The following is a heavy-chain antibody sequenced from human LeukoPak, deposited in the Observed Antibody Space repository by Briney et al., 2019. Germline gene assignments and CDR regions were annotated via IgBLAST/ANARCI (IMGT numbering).Heavy chain of an antibody. V-gene: IGHV3-30*04. Sequence: GGSLRLSCAASGFTFSSYAMHWVRQAPGKGLEWVAVISYDGSNKYYADSVKGRFTISRDNSKNTLYLQMNSLRAEDTAVYYCAKSSGYSYGNNWFDPWGQGTLVTVSS. D-gene: IGHD5-18*01. J-gene: IGHJ5*02. CDR3: AKSSGYSYGNNWFDP. CDR1: GFTFSSYA. CDR2: ISYDGSNK.